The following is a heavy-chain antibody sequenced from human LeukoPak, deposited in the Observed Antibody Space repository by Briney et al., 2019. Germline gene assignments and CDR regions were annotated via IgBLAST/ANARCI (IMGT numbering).Heavy chain of an antibody. V-gene: IGHV4-34*01. D-gene: IGHD3-22*01. CDR3: ASSITMIVVVIYAFDI. CDR1: GGSFSGYY. J-gene: IGHJ3*02. Sequence: KPSETLSLTCAVYGGSFSGYYWSWIRQPPGKGLEWIGEINHSGSTYYNPSLKSRVTISVDTSKNQFSLKLSSVTAADTAVYYCASSITMIVVVIYAFDIWGQGTMVTVSS. CDR2: INHSGST.